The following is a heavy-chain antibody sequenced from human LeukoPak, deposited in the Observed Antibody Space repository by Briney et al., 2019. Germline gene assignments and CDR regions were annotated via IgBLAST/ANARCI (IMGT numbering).Heavy chain of an antibody. CDR3: AKINRGQVAGHLDY. CDR1: GGTLTHYV. D-gene: IGHD6-19*01. J-gene: IGHJ4*02. CDR2: IRYDGSNK. Sequence: SVKVSCKASGGTLTHYVISWVRQAPGKGLEWVTFIRYDGSNKYYADSLKGRFTISRDNSKNTLYLHINSLRAEDTALYYCAKINRGQVAGHLDYWGQGTLVIVSS. V-gene: IGHV3-30*02.